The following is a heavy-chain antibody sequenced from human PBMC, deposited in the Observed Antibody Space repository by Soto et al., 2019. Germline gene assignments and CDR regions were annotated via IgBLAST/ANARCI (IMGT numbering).Heavy chain of an antibody. Sequence: SETLSLTCAVSGGSIRSSNWWSWVRQPTGKGLEWIGEIYHSGSTNYNPSLKSRVTISVDKSKNQFSLKLSSVTAADTAVYYCARYSSSHYNWFDPWGQGTLVTVS. CDR1: GGSIRSSNW. CDR3: ARYSSSHYNWFDP. V-gene: IGHV4-4*02. D-gene: IGHD6-13*01. J-gene: IGHJ5*02. CDR2: IYHSGST.